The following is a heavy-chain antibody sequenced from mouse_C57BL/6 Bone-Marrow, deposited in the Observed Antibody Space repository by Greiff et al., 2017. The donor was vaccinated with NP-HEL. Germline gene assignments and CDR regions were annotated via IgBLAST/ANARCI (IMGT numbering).Heavy chain of an antibody. CDR1: GYTFTSYW. Sequence: QVQLQQPGAELVKPGASVKMSCKASGYTFTSYWITWVKQRPGQGLEWIGDIYPGSGSTNYNEKFKSKATLTVDTSSSTAYMQLSSLTSADSAVYYSARGYDYGEAWFAYWGQGTLVTVSA. CDR2: IYPGSGST. J-gene: IGHJ3*01. D-gene: IGHD2-4*01. CDR3: ARGYDYGEAWFAY. V-gene: IGHV1-55*01.